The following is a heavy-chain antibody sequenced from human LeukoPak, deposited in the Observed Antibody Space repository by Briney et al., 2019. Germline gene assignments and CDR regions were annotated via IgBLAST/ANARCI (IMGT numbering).Heavy chain of an antibody. Sequence: ASVKVSCKASGYTFTGYYMHWVRQAPGQGLEWMGWISAYNGNTNYAQKLQGRVTMTTDTSTSTAYMELSSLRSEDTAVYYCAREDTAMDQSLDYWGQGTLVTVSS. V-gene: IGHV1-18*04. CDR1: GYTFTGYY. CDR3: AREDTAMDQSLDY. D-gene: IGHD5-18*01. J-gene: IGHJ4*02. CDR2: ISAYNGNT.